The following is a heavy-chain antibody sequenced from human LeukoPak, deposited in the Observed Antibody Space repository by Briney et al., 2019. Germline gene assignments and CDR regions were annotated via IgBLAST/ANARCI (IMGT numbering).Heavy chain of an antibody. D-gene: IGHD5-18*01. J-gene: IGHJ4*02. V-gene: IGHV3-23*01. CDR3: ADREGGYTYDPFDY. Sequence: GGSLRLSCAASGFTFSTYAMSWVRQAPGRGLEWVSAISGSSDTTYYADSVKGRFTISRDNSKNTLYLQMNSLRAEDTAVYYCADREGGYTYDPFDYWGQGTLVTVSS. CDR2: ISGSSDTT. CDR1: GFTFSTYA.